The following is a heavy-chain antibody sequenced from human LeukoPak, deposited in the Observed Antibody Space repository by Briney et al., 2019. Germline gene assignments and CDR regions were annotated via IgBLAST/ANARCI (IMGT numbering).Heavy chain of an antibody. J-gene: IGHJ4*02. Sequence: ASVKVSCEASGYTFTTYDINWVRQATGQGLEWMGWVNPNSGNTGYAQKFQGRVTMTRNTSISTAYMELSSLRSEDTAVYYCARVEQQLVHAYFDYWDQGTLVTVSS. CDR3: ARVEQQLVHAYFDY. CDR1: GYTFTTYD. V-gene: IGHV1-8*01. CDR2: VNPNSGNT. D-gene: IGHD6-13*01.